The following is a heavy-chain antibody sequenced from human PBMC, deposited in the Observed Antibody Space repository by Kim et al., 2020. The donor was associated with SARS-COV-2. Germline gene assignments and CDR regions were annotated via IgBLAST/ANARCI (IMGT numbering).Heavy chain of an antibody. Sequence: SETLSLTCTVSGGSISSSSYYWGWIRQPPGKGLEWIGSIYYSGSTYYNPSLKSRVTISVDTSKNEFSLKLSSVTAADAAVYYCARRGSYYGGFDYWGQGT. V-gene: IGHV4-39*01. CDR1: GGSISSSSYY. CDR3: ARRGSYYGGFDY. CDR2: IYYSGST. J-gene: IGHJ4*02. D-gene: IGHD1-26*01.